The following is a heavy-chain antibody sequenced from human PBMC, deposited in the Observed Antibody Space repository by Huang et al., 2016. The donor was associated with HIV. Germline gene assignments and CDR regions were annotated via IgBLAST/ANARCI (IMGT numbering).Heavy chain of an antibody. V-gene: IGHV5-51*01. Sequence: EVQLVQSGAVVKKPGESLKISCKGSGYTFNGYWIGWVRQMPGKGLEWMGIISPGDSDTTYSPSVQGQVTISADKSISTAYLQWSGLKASDTAMYYCARQGVGYFVVEPTGLGAFDIWGQGTMVTVSS. J-gene: IGHJ3*02. CDR3: ARQGVGYFVVEPTGLGAFDI. D-gene: IGHD2-2*01. CDR1: GYTFNGYW. CDR2: ISPGDSDT.